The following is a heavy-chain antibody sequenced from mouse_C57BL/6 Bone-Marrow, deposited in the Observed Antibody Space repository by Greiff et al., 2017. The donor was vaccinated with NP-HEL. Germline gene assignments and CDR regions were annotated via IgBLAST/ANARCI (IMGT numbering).Heavy chain of an antibody. Sequence: EVQGVESGGGLVKPGGSLKLSCAASGFTFSSYAMSWVRQTPEKRLEWVATISDGGSYTYYPDNVKGRFTISRDNAKNNLYLQMSHLKSEDTAMYYCARDRVVYWYFDVWGTGTTVTVSS. CDR2: ISDGGSYT. D-gene: IGHD1-1*02. J-gene: IGHJ1*03. CDR3: ARDRVVYWYFDV. CDR1: GFTFSSYA. V-gene: IGHV5-4*01.